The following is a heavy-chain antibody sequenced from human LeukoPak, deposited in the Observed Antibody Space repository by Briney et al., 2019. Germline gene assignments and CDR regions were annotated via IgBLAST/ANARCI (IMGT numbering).Heavy chain of an antibody. V-gene: IGHV3-9*01. CDR2: ISWNSGSI. D-gene: IGHD6-13*01. CDR1: GFTFDDYA. CDR3: AKDTSSFFIAAAGFDY. Sequence: GGSLRLSCAASGFTFDDYAMHWVRQAPGKGLEWVSGISWNSGSIGYADSVKGRFTISRDNAKNSLYLQMNSLRAEDTALYYCAKDTSSFFIAAAGFDYWGQGTLVTVSS. J-gene: IGHJ4*02.